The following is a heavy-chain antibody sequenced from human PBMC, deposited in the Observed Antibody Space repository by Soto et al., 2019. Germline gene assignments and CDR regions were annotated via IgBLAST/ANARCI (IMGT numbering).Heavy chain of an antibody. CDR3: ARDVKGYYDFWRHFTGDWFDP. J-gene: IGHJ5*02. CDR1: GYTFTSYG. D-gene: IGHD3-3*01. Sequence: GASVKVSCKASGYTFTSYGISWVRQAPGQGLEWMGWISAYNGNTNYAQKLQGRATMTTDTSTSTAYMELRSLRSDDTAVYYCARDVKGYYDFWRHFTGDWFDPWGQGTLVTVSS. V-gene: IGHV1-18*01. CDR2: ISAYNGNT.